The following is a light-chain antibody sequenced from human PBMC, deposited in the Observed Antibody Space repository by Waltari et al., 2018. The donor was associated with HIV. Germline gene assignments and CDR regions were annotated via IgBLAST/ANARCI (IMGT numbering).Light chain of an antibody. J-gene: IGLJ2*01. CDR3: SSYTRTSTLVA. V-gene: IGLV2-14*01. CDR1: SSDVGSYNY. CDR2: DVS. Sequence: QSALTQPASVSGSPGQSITISCTGTSSDVGSYNYVPWYQQHSGKALKLLIFDVSNRPSGVSNRFSGSKSGDTASLTISGLQTEDEAYYYCSSYTRTSTLVAFGGGTKVTVL.